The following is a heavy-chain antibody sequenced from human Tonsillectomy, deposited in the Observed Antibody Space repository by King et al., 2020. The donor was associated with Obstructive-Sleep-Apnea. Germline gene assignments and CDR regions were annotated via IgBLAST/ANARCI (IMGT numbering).Heavy chain of an antibody. V-gene: IGHV4-59*08. J-gene: IGHJ4*02. CDR3: ARLVPDYGGNSLDY. D-gene: IGHD4-23*01. Sequence: QLKESGPGLVKPSETLSLTCTVSGGSISSYYWSWIRQPPGKGLEWIGYIYYSGSTNYNPSLKSRVTISVDTSKNQFSLKLSSVTAADTAVYYCARLVPDYGGNSLDYWGQGTLVTVSS. CDR2: IYYSGST. CDR1: GGSISSYY.